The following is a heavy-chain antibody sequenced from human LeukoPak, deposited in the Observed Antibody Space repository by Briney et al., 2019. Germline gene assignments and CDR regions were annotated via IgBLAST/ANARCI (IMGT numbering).Heavy chain of an antibody. D-gene: IGHD3-16*02. Sequence: SETLSLTCTVSGGSIGTYYWSWVRQSPGKGLEWIGYTYVTGNRYNPYLQSRVTISVDTSRNQFFLKMSSVTAADTAVYYCARHIGGGIEDMDVWGKGTKVTVSS. CDR2: TYVTGN. V-gene: IGHV4-59*08. CDR1: GGSIGTYY. J-gene: IGHJ6*03. CDR3: ARHIGGGIEDMDV.